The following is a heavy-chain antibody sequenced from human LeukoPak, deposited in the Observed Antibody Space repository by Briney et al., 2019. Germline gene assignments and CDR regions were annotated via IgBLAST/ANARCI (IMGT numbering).Heavy chain of an antibody. CDR3: ASIAARPQYYGMDV. D-gene: IGHD6-6*01. J-gene: IGHJ6*02. CDR1: GGSISSSSYY. V-gene: IGHV4-39*01. Sequence: PSETLSLTCTVSGGSISSSSYYWGWIRQPPGKGLEWIASIYYSGSTYYNPSLKSRVTISVDTSKNQFSLKLSSVTAADTAVYYCASIAARPQYYGMDVWGQGTTVTVSS. CDR2: IYYSGST.